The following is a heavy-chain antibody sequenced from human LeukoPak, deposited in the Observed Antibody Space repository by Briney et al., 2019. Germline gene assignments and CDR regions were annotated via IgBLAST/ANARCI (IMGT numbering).Heavy chain of an antibody. Sequence: SETLSLTCVVSGGSISSYYWSWIRQPPGKGLEWIGYIYSSGSTNSNPSLKSRVTISVDTSKSQFSLKMTSVTAADTAVYYCARQGSGGRAFDIWGQGTMVTVSS. J-gene: IGHJ3*02. V-gene: IGHV4-59*08. CDR1: GGSISSYY. CDR3: ARQGSGGRAFDI. D-gene: IGHD1-26*01. CDR2: IYSSGST.